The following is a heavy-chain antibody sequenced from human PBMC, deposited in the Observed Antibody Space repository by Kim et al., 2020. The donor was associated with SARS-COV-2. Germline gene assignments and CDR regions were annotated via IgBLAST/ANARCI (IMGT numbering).Heavy chain of an antibody. D-gene: IGHD2-2*01. V-gene: IGHV3-23*01. Sequence: YADSVTGRFTISRDSTKNMIYLQMSSLRVEDTAVYYCAKLRDAMRLIVDRWGQGTLVTVSS. J-gene: IGHJ5*02. CDR3: AKLRDAMRLIVDR.